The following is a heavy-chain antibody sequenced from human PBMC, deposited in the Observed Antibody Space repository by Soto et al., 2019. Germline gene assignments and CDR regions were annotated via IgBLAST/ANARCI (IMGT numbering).Heavy chain of an antibody. CDR1: GYTFTTYG. Sequence: QVQLVQSGGEVKKPGASVKVSCKTSGYTFTTYGISWVRQAPGQGLEWVGWSSAYSGKTHYAQKFQGKVTMNTDTSTNPAYLELRSLRSDDTAVYYCARDPYLGDHQYWGQGTLVTVSS. V-gene: IGHV1-18*01. D-gene: IGHD3-16*01. J-gene: IGHJ4*02. CDR3: ARDPYLGDHQY. CDR2: SSAYSGKT.